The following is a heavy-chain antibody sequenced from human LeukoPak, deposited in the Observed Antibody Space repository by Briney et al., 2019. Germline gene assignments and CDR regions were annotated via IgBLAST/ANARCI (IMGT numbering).Heavy chain of an antibody. Sequence: GGSLRLSCAASGFTFSSYAMSWVRQAPGKGLEWVAVISYDGSNKYYADSVKGRFTISRDNAKNTLYLQMNSLRAEDTAVYYCAREVATIDYYYYMDVWGKGTTVTISS. J-gene: IGHJ6*03. CDR3: AREVATIDYYYYMDV. V-gene: IGHV3-30*04. CDR2: ISYDGSNK. D-gene: IGHD5-12*01. CDR1: GFTFSSYA.